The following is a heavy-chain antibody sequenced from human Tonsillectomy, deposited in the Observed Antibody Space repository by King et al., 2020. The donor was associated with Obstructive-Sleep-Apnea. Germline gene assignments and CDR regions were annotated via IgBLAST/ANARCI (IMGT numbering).Heavy chain of an antibody. V-gene: IGHV1-69*01. CDR3: ARLLAAGVEEFEY. CDR1: GGTFSSYA. CDR2: IIPIVSTA. D-gene: IGHD6-13*01. J-gene: IGHJ4*02. Sequence: QLVQSGAEVKKPGSSVKVSCKASGGTFSSYAISWVRQAPGQGLEWRGGIIPIVSTANYAQKFQGGVTITADESTSTAYMELSSLRAEDTAVYYCARLLAAGVEEFEYWGQGTMVTVSS.